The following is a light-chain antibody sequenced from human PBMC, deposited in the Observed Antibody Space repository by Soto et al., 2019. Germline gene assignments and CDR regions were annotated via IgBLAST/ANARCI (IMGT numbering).Light chain of an antibody. V-gene: IGLV2-14*01. J-gene: IGLJ2*01. Sequence: QSVLTQPASVSGSPGQSITISCTGTSSDVGGYNYVSWYQQHPGKAPQLMIYEVSNRPSGVSSRFSGSKSGNTASLTISGFQAEDEADYYCSSWTGSGRVFGGGTKLTVL. CDR2: EVS. CDR1: SSDVGGYNY. CDR3: SSWTGSGRV.